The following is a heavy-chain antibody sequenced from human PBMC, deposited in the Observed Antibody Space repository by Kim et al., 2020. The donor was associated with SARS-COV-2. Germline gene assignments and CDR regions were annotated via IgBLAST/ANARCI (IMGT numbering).Heavy chain of an antibody. Sequence: GGSLRLSCAASGFTFNNYAMSWVRQAPGKGLEWVSGIRDSGGSTKYADSVKGRFSISRDNSKNTLYLQMNSLRAEDTAVYYCARAYSSGWTYFDYWGQGTLVTVSS. CDR2: IRDSGGST. V-gene: IGHV3-23*01. D-gene: IGHD6-19*01. CDR1: GFTFNNYA. J-gene: IGHJ4*02. CDR3: ARAYSSGWTYFDY.